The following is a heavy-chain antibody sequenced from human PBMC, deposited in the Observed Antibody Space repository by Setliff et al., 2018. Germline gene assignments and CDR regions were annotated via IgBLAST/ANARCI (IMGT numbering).Heavy chain of an antibody. V-gene: IGHV1-18*01. CDR1: GYTFTSYG. J-gene: IGHJ6*02. CDR3: ASDGQGNYNFWSGSYYYYGMDV. Sequence: ASVKVSCKASGYTFTSYGISWVRQAPGLGLEWMGWISAYNGNTNYAQKLQGRVTMTTDTSTSTAYMELRSLRSDDTAVYYCASDGQGNYNFWSGSYYYYGMDVWGQGTTVTVSS. CDR2: ISAYNGNT. D-gene: IGHD3-3*01.